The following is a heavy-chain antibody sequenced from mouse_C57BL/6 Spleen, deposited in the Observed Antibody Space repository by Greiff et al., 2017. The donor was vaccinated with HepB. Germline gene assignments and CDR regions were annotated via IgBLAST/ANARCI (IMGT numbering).Heavy chain of an antibody. Sequence: EVQLQQSGPGLVKPSQSLSLTCSVTGYSITSGYYWNWIRQFPGNKLEWMGYISYDGSNNYNPSLKNRISITRDTSKNQFFLMLNSVTTEDTATYYCAREEDYGNYPFAYWGQGTLVTVSA. CDR2: ISYDGSN. J-gene: IGHJ3*01. D-gene: IGHD2-1*01. CDR1: GYSITSGYY. V-gene: IGHV3-6*01. CDR3: AREEDYGNYPFAY.